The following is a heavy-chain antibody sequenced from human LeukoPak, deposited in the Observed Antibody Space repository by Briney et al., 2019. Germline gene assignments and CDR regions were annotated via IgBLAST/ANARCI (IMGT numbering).Heavy chain of an antibody. V-gene: IGHV4-59*01. CDR3: ARNSGYDAFDT. CDR2: MYYSGST. D-gene: IGHD3-22*01. J-gene: IGHJ3*02. CDR1: GGSMSNLY. Sequence: SETLSLTCTVSGGSMSNLYWSWIRQSPGKGLEWLGFMYYSGSTTYNPSLKSRVTISVDTSKKHFSLRLSSVTAADTAVYYCARNSGYDAFDTWAKGQWSPSLQ.